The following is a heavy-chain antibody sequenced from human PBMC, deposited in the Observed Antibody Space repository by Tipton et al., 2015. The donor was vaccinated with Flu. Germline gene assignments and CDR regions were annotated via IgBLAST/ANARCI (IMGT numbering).Heavy chain of an antibody. CDR2: INQDGSQK. D-gene: IGHD6-19*01. CDR3: ARDGESGWNDFDY. Sequence: SLRLSCVVSGFSFSDYWMTWVRQAPGKGLQWVANINQDGSQKNYADSLKGRLTISRDNAKSSLYLQVSSLRADDAAVYYCARDGESGWNDFDYWGQGTLVTVSS. V-gene: IGHV3-7*01. J-gene: IGHJ4*02. CDR1: GFSFSDYW.